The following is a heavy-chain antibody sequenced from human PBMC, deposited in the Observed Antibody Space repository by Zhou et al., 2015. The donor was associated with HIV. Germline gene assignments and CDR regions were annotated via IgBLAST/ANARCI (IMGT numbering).Heavy chain of an antibody. Sequence: QVQLVQSGAEVRKPGSSVNVSCKPSEGTFSSYGISWVRQAPGQGLEWMGGITPVLGTAKYAQKLQGRVSCTADRSTSTAYMELRSLRSDDTAVYYCARRGIEIWSDTFDIWGQGTMVTVSS. CDR3: ARRGIEIWSDTFDI. CDR2: ITPVLGTA. V-gene: IGHV1-69*06. J-gene: IGHJ3*02. D-gene: IGHD5-18*01. CDR1: EGTFSSYG.